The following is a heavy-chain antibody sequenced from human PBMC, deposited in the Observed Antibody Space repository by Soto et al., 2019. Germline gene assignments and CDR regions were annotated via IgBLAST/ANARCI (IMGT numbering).Heavy chain of an antibody. CDR2: ISYDGSNK. Sequence: GGSLRLSCAASGFTFSSYAMHWVRQAPGKGLEWVAVISYDGSNKYYADSVKGRFTISRDNSKNTLYLQINSLRAEDTAVYYCASYDFWSGLGVYYFDYWGQGTLVTVSS. D-gene: IGHD3-3*01. CDR3: ASYDFWSGLGVYYFDY. V-gene: IGHV3-30-3*01. CDR1: GFTFSSYA. J-gene: IGHJ4*02.